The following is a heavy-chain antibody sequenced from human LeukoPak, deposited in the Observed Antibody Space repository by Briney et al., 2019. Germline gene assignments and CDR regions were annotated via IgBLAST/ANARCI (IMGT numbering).Heavy chain of an antibody. J-gene: IGHJ4*02. V-gene: IGHV1-18*01. Sequence: ASVKVSCKASGYTFTSYGISWVRQAPGQGLEWMGWISAYNGNTNYAQKLQGRVTMTTDTSTSTAYMELRSLRSDVTAVYYCARVARTLWFGEPSDYWGQGTLVTVSS. D-gene: IGHD3-10*01. CDR3: ARVARTLWFGEPSDY. CDR1: GYTFTSYG. CDR2: ISAYNGNT.